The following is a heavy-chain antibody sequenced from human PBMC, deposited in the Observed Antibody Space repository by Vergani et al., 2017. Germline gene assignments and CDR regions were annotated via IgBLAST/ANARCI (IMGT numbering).Heavy chain of an antibody. CDR3: ARDRRGRPDY. J-gene: IGHJ4*02. CDR1: GGTFSSYA. CDR2: IIPILGIA. Sequence: QVQLVQSGAEVKKPGASVKVSCKASGGTFSSYAISWVRQAPGQGLEWMGRIIPILGIANYAQKFQGRVTITADKSTSTAYMGLSSLRSDDTAVYYCARDRRGRPDYWGQGTLVTVSS. V-gene: IGHV1-69*04.